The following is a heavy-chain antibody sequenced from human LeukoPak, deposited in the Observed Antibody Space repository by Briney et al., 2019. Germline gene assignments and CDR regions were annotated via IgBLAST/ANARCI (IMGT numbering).Heavy chain of an antibody. V-gene: IGHV3-23*01. CDR2: ISGSGGST. CDR3: AKVSSGWYIFDY. D-gene: IGHD6-19*01. CDR1: GFTFSSYA. J-gene: IGHJ4*02. Sequence: PGGSLRLSCAASGFTFSSYAMSWVRQVPGKGLEWVSVISGSGGSTYYADSVKGRFTISRDNSKNTLYLQMSSLGAEDTAVYYCAKVSSGWYIFDYWGQGTLVTVSS.